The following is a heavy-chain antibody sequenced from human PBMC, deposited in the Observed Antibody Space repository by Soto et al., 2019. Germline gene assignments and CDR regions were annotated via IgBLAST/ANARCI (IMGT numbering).Heavy chain of an antibody. V-gene: IGHV4-34*01. CDR1: GGSFSGYY. CDR3: ARGRVTVAGYNSRDFDY. Sequence: QVQLQQWGAGLLKPSETLSLTCAVYGGSFSGYYWSWIRQPPGKGLEWIGEINHSGSTNYNPSLKSRVTISVDTSKNQFSLKLSSVTAADTAVYCCARGRVTVAGYNSRDFDYWGQGTLVTVSS. CDR2: INHSGST. J-gene: IGHJ4*02. D-gene: IGHD5-12*01.